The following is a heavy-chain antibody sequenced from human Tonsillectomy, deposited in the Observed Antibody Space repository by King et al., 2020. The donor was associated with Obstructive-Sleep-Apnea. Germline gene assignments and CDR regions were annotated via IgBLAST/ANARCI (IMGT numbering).Heavy chain of an antibody. D-gene: IGHD5-18*01. CDR2: ISYDGSHV. CDR1: GFNFRGYS. Sequence: VQLVESGGGVVQPGRSLRLSCAASGFNFRGYSMHWVRQAPDKGLEWVALISYDGSHVYYADSVQGRFYISRDNSNNTLSLQVNRLRAEDTAVYYCAGDISVHHTPMDAKDGWGQGTTVTVSS. J-gene: IGHJ6*02. CDR3: AGDISVHHTPMDAKDG. V-gene: IGHV3-30*04.